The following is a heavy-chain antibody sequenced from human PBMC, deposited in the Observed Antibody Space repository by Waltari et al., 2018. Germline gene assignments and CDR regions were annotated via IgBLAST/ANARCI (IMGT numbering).Heavy chain of an antibody. J-gene: IGHJ1*01. CDR2: IIPILGIA. V-gene: IGHV1-69*10. CDR3: TRTPLPIAAAGTVGYFQH. CDR1: GGTFSSYA. D-gene: IGHD6-13*01. Sequence: QVQLVQSGAEVKKPGSSVKVSCKASGGTFSSYAISWVRQAPGQGLEWMGGIIPILGIANYVQKFQGRVTITADKSTSTAYMELSRLRSDDTAVYYCTRTPLPIAAAGTVGYFQHWGQGTLVTVSS.